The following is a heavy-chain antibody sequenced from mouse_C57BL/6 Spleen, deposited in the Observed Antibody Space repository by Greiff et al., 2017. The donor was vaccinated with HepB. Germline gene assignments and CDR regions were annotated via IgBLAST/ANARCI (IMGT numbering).Heavy chain of an antibody. V-gene: IGHV1-22*01. Sequence: EVKLMESGPELVKPGASVKMSCKVSGYTFTDYNMHWVKQSHGKSLEWIGYINPNNGGTSYNQKFKGKATLTVNKSSSTAYMELRSLTSEDSAVYYCARIGAYYYGSSYYFDYWGQGTTLTVSS. CDR3: ARIGAYYYGSSYYFDY. CDR2: INPNNGGT. CDR1: GYTFTDYN. D-gene: IGHD1-1*01. J-gene: IGHJ2*01.